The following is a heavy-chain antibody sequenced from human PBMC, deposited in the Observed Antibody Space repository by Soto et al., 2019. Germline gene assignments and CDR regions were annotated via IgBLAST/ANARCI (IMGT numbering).Heavy chain of an antibody. D-gene: IGHD6-13*01. CDR3: ARTLAAAAYYYYYGMDV. CDR2: ITSSSSTT. Sequence: EVQLVDSGGGLVQPGGSLRLSCAASGFTFSSYTMNWVRQAPGKGLEWVSYITSSSSTTYYADSVKGRFTMSRDNAKNSLYLQMNSLRDEDTAVYYCARTLAAAAYYYYYGMDVWGQGTTVTVSS. V-gene: IGHV3-48*02. CDR1: GFTFSSYT. J-gene: IGHJ6*02.